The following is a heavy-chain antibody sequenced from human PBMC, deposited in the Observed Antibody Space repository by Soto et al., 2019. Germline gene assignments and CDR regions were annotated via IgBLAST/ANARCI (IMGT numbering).Heavy chain of an antibody. CDR2: MNPNSGNT. CDR1: GYTFTSYD. CDR3: ARAGITMVRGVSDLRY. J-gene: IGHJ4*02. D-gene: IGHD3-10*01. Sequence: ASVKVSCKASGYTFTSYDINWVRQATGQGLERMGWMNPNSGNTGYAQKFQGRVTMTRNTSISTAYMELSSLRSEDTAVYYCARAGITMVRGVSDLRYWGQGTLVTVSS. V-gene: IGHV1-8*01.